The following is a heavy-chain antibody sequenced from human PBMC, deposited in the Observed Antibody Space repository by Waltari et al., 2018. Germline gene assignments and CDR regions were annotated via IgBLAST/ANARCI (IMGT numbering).Heavy chain of an antibody. J-gene: IGHJ4*02. V-gene: IGHV4-31*03. D-gene: IGHD1-26*01. CDR1: GGSISSGGYY. Sequence: QVQLQESGPGLVKPSQTLSLTCTVSGGSISSGGYYWSWIRQHPGKGLEWIGYIYHSGSTYANPSLKRRVTRSVDRSKNQFSLKLSSVTAADTAVYYCARDGGVGATGYAYWGQGTLVTVSS. CDR2: IYHSGST. CDR3: ARDGGVGATGYAY.